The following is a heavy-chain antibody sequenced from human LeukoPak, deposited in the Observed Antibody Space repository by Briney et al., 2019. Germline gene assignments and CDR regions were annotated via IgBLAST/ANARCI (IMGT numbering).Heavy chain of an antibody. Sequence: GASVKVSCKASGGTFSRYAINWVRQAPGQGLEWVGGIIPNSGGTNYAQKFQGRVTMTRDTSISTAYMELSRLRSDDTAVYYCAREAYYDILTGSLYYWGQGTLVTVSS. V-gene: IGHV1-2*02. D-gene: IGHD3-9*01. CDR3: AREAYYDILTGSLYY. CDR2: IIPNSGGT. CDR1: GGTFSRYA. J-gene: IGHJ4*02.